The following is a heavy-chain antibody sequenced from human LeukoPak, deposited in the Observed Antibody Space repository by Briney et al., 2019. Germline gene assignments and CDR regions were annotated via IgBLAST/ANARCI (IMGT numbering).Heavy chain of an antibody. J-gene: IGHJ6*02. Sequence: ASVKLSCKASGYTFTGYYMHWVRQAPGQGPEWMGWIKVNSGATNYAQKFQGRVTMTRDTSITTVYMELSSLRSDDTAVYYCARDIVVVAAGVYGMDVWGQGTTITVSS. CDR1: GYTFTGYY. D-gene: IGHD2-15*01. CDR3: ARDIVVVAAGVYGMDV. CDR2: IKVNSGAT. V-gene: IGHV1-2*02.